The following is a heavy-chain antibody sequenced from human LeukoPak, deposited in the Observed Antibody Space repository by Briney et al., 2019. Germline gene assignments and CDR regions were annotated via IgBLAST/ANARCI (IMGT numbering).Heavy chain of an antibody. J-gene: IGHJ4*02. D-gene: IGHD6-13*01. V-gene: IGHV4-59*12. CDR1: GGSMSPYH. Sequence: PSETLSLTCTVSGGSMSPYHWGWIRQPPGKGLEWTGYIYYSGSTNYNPSLKSRVTISVDTSKNQFSLKLSSVTAADTAVYYCARGQQQLGRGIDYWGQGTLVTVSS. CDR3: ARGQQQLGRGIDY. CDR2: IYYSGST.